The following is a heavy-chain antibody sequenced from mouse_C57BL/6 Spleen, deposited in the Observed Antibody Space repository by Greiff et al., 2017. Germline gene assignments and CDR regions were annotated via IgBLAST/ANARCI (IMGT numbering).Heavy chain of an antibody. J-gene: IGHJ4*01. Sequence: QVQLQQSGAELARPGASVKLSCKASGYTFTSSGISWVKQRTGQGLEWIGEIYPRSGNTYYNEKFKGKATLTADKSSSTAYMELRSLTSEDSAVYFCARWGFDYDAAAMDYWGQGTSVTVSS. CDR1: GYTFTSSG. V-gene: IGHV1-81*01. D-gene: IGHD2-4*01. CDR2: IYPRSGNT. CDR3: ARWGFDYDAAAMDY.